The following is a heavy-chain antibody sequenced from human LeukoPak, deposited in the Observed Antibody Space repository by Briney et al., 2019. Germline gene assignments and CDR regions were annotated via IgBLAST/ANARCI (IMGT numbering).Heavy chain of an antibody. CDR1: GFTFSRSW. V-gene: IGHV3-7*01. Sequence: GGSLRLSCAASGFTFSRSWMSWVRQASGKGLEWVANIKEDGSQRNYVDSVKGRFTISRDNAMNSVFLQMISLRAEDTAVYYCARDRGYNSFDYWGQGTLVTVSS. J-gene: IGHJ4*02. D-gene: IGHD6-13*01. CDR3: ARDRGYNSFDY. CDR2: IKEDGSQR.